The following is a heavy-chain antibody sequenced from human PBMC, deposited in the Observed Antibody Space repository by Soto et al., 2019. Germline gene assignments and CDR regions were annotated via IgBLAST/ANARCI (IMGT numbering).Heavy chain of an antibody. CDR2: IVPIFGTT. D-gene: IGHD6-19*01. CDR3: ARVEAVAGLYNYHGLDV. V-gene: IGHV1-69*12. CDR1: GGTFSNYA. Sequence: QVQLVQSGAEVKKPGSSVKVSCKVSGGTFSNYAIDWVRLAPGHGHEWMGGIVPIFGTTYYTQTFQGRATIIADDSTTTAYLEMSSLRSEDTAIYYCARVEAVAGLYNYHGLDVWGQGTAVTVSS. J-gene: IGHJ6*02.